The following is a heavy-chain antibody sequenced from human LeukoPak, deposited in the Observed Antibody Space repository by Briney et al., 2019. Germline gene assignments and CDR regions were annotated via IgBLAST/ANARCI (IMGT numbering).Heavy chain of an antibody. J-gene: IGHJ4*02. V-gene: IGHV3-9*01. D-gene: IGHD6-19*01. CDR3: AKDISPGYSSGWYYFDY. Sequence: GRSLRFSCAASGFTFDDYAMHWVRQAPGKGLEWVSGISWNSGSIGYADSVKGRFTISRDNAKNSLYLQMNSLRAEDTALYYCAKDISPGYSSGWYYFDYWGQGTLVTVSS. CDR2: ISWNSGSI. CDR1: GFTFDDYA.